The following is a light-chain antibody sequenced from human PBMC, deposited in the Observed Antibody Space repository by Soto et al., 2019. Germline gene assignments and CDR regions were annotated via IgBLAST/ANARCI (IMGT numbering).Light chain of an antibody. Sequence: EIVLTQSPGTLSLSPGDRATLSCSAGQSVDSRFLAWYQQKPGQAPRLLIYHTSTSATGIPDRFSGSASGTDFTLTITRLEPEDFAVYYCQRYDGSPFYTFGQGTKVEIK. V-gene: IGKV3-20*01. J-gene: IGKJ2*01. CDR2: HTS. CDR3: QRYDGSPFYT. CDR1: QSVDSRF.